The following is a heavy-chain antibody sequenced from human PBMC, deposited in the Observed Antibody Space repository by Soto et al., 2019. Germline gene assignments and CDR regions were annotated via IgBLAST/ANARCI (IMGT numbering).Heavy chain of an antibody. CDR2: IIPIFGTA. Sequence: ASVKVSCKASGGTFSSYAISWVRQAPGQGLEWMGGIIPIFGTANYAQKFQGRVTITADESTSTAYMELSSLRSEDTAVYYCARVFPESNWKYEGYYYYGMDVWGQGTTVTVSS. V-gene: IGHV1-69*13. D-gene: IGHD1-7*01. CDR1: GGTFSSYA. CDR3: ARVFPESNWKYEGYYYYGMDV. J-gene: IGHJ6*02.